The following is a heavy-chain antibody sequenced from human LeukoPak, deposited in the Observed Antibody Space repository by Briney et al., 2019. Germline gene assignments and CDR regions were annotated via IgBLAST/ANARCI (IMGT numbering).Heavy chain of an antibody. Sequence: SETLSLTCAVYGGSFSGYYWSWIRQPPGKGLEWIGEINHSGSTNYNPSLKSRVTISVDTSKNQFSLKLSSVTAADTAVYYCARGHMVTTTADYWGQGTLVTVSS. CDR1: GGSFSGYY. J-gene: IGHJ4*02. D-gene: IGHD4-17*01. CDR2: INHSGST. CDR3: ARGHMVTTTADY. V-gene: IGHV4-34*01.